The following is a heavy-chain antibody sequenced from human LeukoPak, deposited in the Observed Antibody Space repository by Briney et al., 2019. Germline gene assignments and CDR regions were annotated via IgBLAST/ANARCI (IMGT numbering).Heavy chain of an antibody. J-gene: IGHJ4*02. CDR3: AKDGSSWYVDYFDD. D-gene: IGHD6-13*01. Sequence: GGSLRLSCAASGFTFSSYAMNWVRQAPGKGLEWVSAISGSGGSTYYADSVKGRFTIYRDNSKNTMYMKMNSLRAEDTAVYYCAKDGSSWYVDYFDDWGQGTLVTVSS. V-gene: IGHV3-23*01. CDR1: GFTFSSYA. CDR2: ISGSGGST.